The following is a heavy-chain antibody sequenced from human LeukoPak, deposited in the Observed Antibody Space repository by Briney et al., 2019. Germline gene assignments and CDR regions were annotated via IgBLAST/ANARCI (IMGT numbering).Heavy chain of an antibody. V-gene: IGHV3-73*01. J-gene: IGHJ4*02. CDR1: GFTFSGSA. Sequence: GGSLRLSCAASGFTFSGSAMHWVRQASGKGLEWVGRIRSKANSYATAYAASVKGRFTISRDDSKNTAYLQMNSLKTEDTAVYYCTSPNDYEFDYWGQGTLVTVSS. CDR2: IRSKANSYAT. D-gene: IGHD4-17*01. CDR3: TSPNDYEFDY.